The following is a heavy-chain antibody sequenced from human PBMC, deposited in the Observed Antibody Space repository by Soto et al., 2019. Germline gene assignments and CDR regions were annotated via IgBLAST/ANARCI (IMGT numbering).Heavy chain of an antibody. CDR3: ARGRGGSNGPPRYLDY. V-gene: IGHV3-33*01. D-gene: IGHD6-19*01. CDR2: IWYDESNE. Sequence: PGGSLRLSCAASGFTFSGYTMFWVRQPPGKGLEWVAVIWYDESNEYYGDSVKGRFTISRDNSKNTVYLQMNNLRAEDTAVYFCARGRGGSNGPPRYLDYWRQGTLVTVSS. CDR1: GFTFSGYT. J-gene: IGHJ4*02.